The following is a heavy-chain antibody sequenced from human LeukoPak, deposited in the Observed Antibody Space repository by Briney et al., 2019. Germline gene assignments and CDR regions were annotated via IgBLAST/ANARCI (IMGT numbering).Heavy chain of an antibody. V-gene: IGHV3-23*01. Sequence: GGSLRLSCAASGFTFSTYAMSWVRQAPGKGLEWVAAISGVSENTQYADSVKGRFTISRDNSKNTLCLQMNTLRADDTAIYYCAKDHVDWGSSFDSWGQGTQVTVSS. D-gene: IGHD3-9*01. CDR2: ISGVSENT. J-gene: IGHJ4*02. CDR3: AKDHVDWGSSFDS. CDR1: GFTFSTYA.